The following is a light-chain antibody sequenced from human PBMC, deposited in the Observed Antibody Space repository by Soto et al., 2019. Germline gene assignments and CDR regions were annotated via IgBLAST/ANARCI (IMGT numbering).Light chain of an antibody. CDR2: KAS. J-gene: IGKJ1*01. V-gene: IGKV1-5*03. CDR1: QSISSY. CDR3: QHYNSYSEA. Sequence: DIQMTQSPSSLSSSVGDRVTITCRASQSISSYLNWYQQKPGKAPKLLIYKASTLKSGVPSRFRGSGSRTEFTLTISSLQPDDFETYYCQHYNSYSEAFGQGTKVDIK.